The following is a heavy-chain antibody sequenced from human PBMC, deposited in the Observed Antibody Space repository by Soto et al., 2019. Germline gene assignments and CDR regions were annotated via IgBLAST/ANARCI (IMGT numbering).Heavy chain of an antibody. V-gene: IGHV5-51*01. Sequence: PGESLKISCKGSGYSFTSYWIGWVRQMPGKGLEWMGIIYPGDSDTRYSPSFQGHVTISADKSISTAYLQWSSLKASDTAMYYCARHHADILTGYYKRTYYYYMEVWGKGTTVTVSS. J-gene: IGHJ6*03. CDR2: IYPGDSDT. CDR1: GYSFTSYW. D-gene: IGHD3-9*01. CDR3: ARHHADILTGYYKRTYYYYMEV.